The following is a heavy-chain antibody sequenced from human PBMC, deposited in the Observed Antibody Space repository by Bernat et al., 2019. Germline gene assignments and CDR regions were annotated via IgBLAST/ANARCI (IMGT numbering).Heavy chain of an antibody. J-gene: IGHJ3*02. CDR3: ARDITSGVRGVTVGAFDI. Sequence: EVQVVESGGDLVQPGGSLRLSCAASGFSVSSYSMRWVRQAPGKGLEWVSVIYSSGSTDYADSVKGRFTISRDNSRNTLSLQMNSLRVEDTAVYYCARDITSGVRGVTVGAFDIWGQGTMVTVSS. D-gene: IGHD3-10*01. CDR2: IYSSGST. V-gene: IGHV3-66*02. CDR1: GFSVSSYS.